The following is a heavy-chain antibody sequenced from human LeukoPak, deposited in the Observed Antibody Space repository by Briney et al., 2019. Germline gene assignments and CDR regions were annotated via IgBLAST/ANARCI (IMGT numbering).Heavy chain of an antibody. J-gene: IGHJ4*02. Sequence: GESLKISCKGSGYSFTSYWIGWVRQMPGKGLEWMGIIYPGDSDTRYSPSFQGQVTISADKSISTAYLQWSSLKASDTAMYYRARLPPFFIGSESGYFDYWGQGTLVTVSS. D-gene: IGHD1-26*01. CDR2: IYPGDSDT. CDR3: ARLPPFFIGSESGYFDY. CDR1: GYSFTSYW. V-gene: IGHV5-51*01.